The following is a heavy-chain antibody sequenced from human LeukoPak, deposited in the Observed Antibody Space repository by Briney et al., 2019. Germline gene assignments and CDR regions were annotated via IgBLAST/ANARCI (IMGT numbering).Heavy chain of an antibody. J-gene: IGHJ4*02. CDR2: INHSGST. CDR1: GGSFSGYY. Sequence: ETLSLTCAVYGGSFSGYYWSWIRQPPGKGLEWIGEINHSGSTNYNPSLKSRVTISVDTSKNQFSLKLSSVTAADTAVYYCARAPSGYAMALDYWGQGTLVTVSS. V-gene: IGHV4-34*01. D-gene: IGHD5-12*01. CDR3: ARAPSGYAMALDY.